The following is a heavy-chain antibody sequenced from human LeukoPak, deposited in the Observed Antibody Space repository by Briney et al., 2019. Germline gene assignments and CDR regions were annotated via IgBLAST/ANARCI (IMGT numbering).Heavy chain of an antibody. D-gene: IGHD7-27*01. CDR1: GFTFNYYW. CDR2: ISGSGDST. V-gene: IGHV3-23*01. CDR3: AKDVGMSY. J-gene: IGHJ4*02. Sequence: GGSLRLSCAASGFTFNYYWLTWVRQAPGKGLEWVSAISGSGDSTYYADSVKGRFTISRDNSKNTLYLQMNSLRAEDTAVYYCAKDVGMSYWGQGTLVTVSS.